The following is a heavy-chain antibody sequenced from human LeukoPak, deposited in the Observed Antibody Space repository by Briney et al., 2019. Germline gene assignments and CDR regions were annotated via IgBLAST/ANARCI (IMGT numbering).Heavy chain of an antibody. V-gene: IGHV5-51*01. D-gene: IGHD2-15*01. J-gene: IGHJ4*02. CDR3: ASTLGYCSGGSCYGGFDY. CDR2: IYPGDSDT. CDR1: GYSFTSYW. Sequence: GESLKISCKGSGYSFTSYWIGWVRQMPGKGLEWMGIIYPGDSDTRYSPSFQGQVTISADKSISTAYLQWSSLKASDTAMYYCASTLGYCSGGSCYGGFDYWGQGTLVTVSS.